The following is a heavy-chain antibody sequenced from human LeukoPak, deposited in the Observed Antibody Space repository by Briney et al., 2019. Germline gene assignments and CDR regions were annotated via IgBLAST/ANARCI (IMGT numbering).Heavy chain of an antibody. J-gene: IGHJ4*02. V-gene: IGHV1-8*02. CDR1: GYTFTSYG. Sequence: PTASVKVSCKASGYTFTSYGISWVRQAPGQGLEWMGWMNPNSGNTGYAQKFQGRVTMTRNTSISTAYMELSSLRAEDMAVYYCARWGQLAFDYWGQGTLVTVSS. D-gene: IGHD6-6*01. CDR3: ARWGQLAFDY. CDR2: MNPNSGNT.